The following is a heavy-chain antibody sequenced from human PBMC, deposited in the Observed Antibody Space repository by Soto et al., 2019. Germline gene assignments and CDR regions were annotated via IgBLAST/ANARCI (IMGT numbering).Heavy chain of an antibody. CDR2: ISSGGSTI. CDR3: ARIGTVLTPDDS. CDR1: GFTFSTYE. V-gene: IGHV3-48*03. Sequence: GGSLSLSCVGSGFTFSTYEMQWVRQAPGKGLEWVSYISSGGSTIFYGESVKGRFTVSRDNDRSSLYLQMNSLRVEDSGVYYCARIGTVLTPDDSWGQGTLVTVSS. D-gene: IGHD2-21*02. J-gene: IGHJ4*02.